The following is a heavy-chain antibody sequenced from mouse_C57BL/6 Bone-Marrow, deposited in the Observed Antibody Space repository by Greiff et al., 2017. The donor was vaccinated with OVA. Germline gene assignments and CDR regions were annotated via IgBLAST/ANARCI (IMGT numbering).Heavy chain of an antibody. CDR2: MLPGSGST. V-gene: IGHV1-9*01. Sequence: QVQLQQSGAELMKPGASVKLSCKATGYTFTGYWIEWVKQRPGHGLEWIGEMLPGSGSTNYNDKFKGKATFTADTSSNTAYMQLSSLTTEDSAIYYCARYDYYGSSYWYFDVWGTVTTVTVSS. CDR3: ARYDYYGSSYWYFDV. CDR1: GYTFTGYW. J-gene: IGHJ1*03. D-gene: IGHD1-1*01.